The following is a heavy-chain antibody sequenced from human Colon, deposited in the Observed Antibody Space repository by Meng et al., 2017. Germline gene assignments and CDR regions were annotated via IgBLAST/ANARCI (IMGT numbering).Heavy chain of an antibody. V-gene: IGHV4-4*02. CDR1: GGSITTTSY. Sequence: AQLLALGPWLVKPLCTLSPTCGGSGGSITTTSYWSWVRQSPEKGLEWMGHIDHSGDTYYDPSLKSRVTMSVDRSESQVSLQLTSVTAADTAVYYCARHGGYYQDYWGQGTLVTVSS. CDR2: IDHSGDT. J-gene: IGHJ4*02. D-gene: IGHD4-23*01. CDR3: ARHGGYYQDY.